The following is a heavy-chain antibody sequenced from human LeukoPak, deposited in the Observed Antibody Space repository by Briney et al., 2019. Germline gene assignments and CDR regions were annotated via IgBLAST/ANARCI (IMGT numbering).Heavy chain of an antibody. CDR1: GGSISSYY. Sequence: SETLSLTCTVSGGSISSYYWSWIRQPPGKGLKWIGYIYYSGSTNYNPSLKSRVTISVDTSKNQFSLKLSSVTAADTAVYYCARHSPTVVTPGYFDPWGQGTLVTVSS. D-gene: IGHD4-23*01. CDR3: ARHSPTVVTPGYFDP. J-gene: IGHJ5*02. V-gene: IGHV4-59*08. CDR2: IYYSGST.